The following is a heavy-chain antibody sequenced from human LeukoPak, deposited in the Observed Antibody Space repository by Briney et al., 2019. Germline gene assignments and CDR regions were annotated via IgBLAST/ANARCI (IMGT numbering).Heavy chain of an antibody. Sequence: GRSLRLSCATSGFTFDDYAMHWVRQAPGKGLEWVARISWNSDTLAYADSALGRFTISRDNARNSLFLQMDSLKTEDTAVYFCARNRNLGGVTWFYFDYWGPGTLVTVSS. V-gene: IGHV3-9*01. CDR1: GFTFDDYA. D-gene: IGHD1-1*01. CDR3: ARNRNLGGVTWFYFDY. CDR2: ISWNSDTL. J-gene: IGHJ4*02.